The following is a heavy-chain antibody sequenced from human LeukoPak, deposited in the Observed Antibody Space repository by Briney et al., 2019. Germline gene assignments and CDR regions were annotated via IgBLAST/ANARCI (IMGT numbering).Heavy chain of an antibody. J-gene: IGHJ4*02. CDR2: ISSSTSTI. V-gene: IGHV3-48*01. Sequence: GGSLRLSCAASGFTFSYYGMNWVRQAPGKGLEWVSYISSSTSTIYYADSVKGRFTISRDSSKNTLFLQMNSLRPEDTAVYYCATRGSYFEDFWGQGTLVTVSS. D-gene: IGHD3-10*01. CDR3: ATRGSYFEDF. CDR1: GFTFSYYG.